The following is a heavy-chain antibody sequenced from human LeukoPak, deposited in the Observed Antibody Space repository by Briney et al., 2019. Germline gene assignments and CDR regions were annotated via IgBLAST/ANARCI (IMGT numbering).Heavy chain of an antibody. CDR3: ARAVGATPKKCYFDY. Sequence: GGSLRLSCAASGFTFSDYYMSWIRQAPGKGLEWVSYISSSGSTIYYADSVKGRFTISRDNAKNSLYLQMNSLRAEDTAVYYCARAVGATPKKCYFDYWGQGTLVTVSS. CDR1: GFTFSDYY. D-gene: IGHD1-26*01. V-gene: IGHV3-11*01. CDR2: ISSSGSTI. J-gene: IGHJ4*02.